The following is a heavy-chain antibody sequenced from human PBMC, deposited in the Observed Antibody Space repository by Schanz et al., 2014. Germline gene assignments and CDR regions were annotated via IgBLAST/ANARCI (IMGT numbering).Heavy chain of an antibody. D-gene: IGHD2-2*01. J-gene: IGHJ4*02. V-gene: IGHV3-23*04. CDR1: GFIFSDHA. Sequence: EVQLVESGGGLVQPGGSLRLSCAASGFIFSDHAMDWVRQAAGKGLEWVSAISGGGGTTYYADSVKGRFTISRDNSKNTVYLQMNSLRPGDTAVYYCARESSNDIVLVPGAVFDHWGQGILVTVSS. CDR2: ISGGGGTT. CDR3: ARESSNDIVLVPGAVFDH.